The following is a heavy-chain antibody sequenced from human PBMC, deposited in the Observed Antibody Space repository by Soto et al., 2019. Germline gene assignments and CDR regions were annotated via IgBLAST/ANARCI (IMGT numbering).Heavy chain of an antibody. V-gene: IGHV4-4*02. D-gene: IGHD2-8*01. Sequence: QVQLQESGPGLVKPSGTLSLTCAVSGGSISSSNWWSWVRQPPGKGLAWIGEIHHSGSTNYHPSLKSRVTISIDKSKNQFSLKLGSVTAADTAVYYCARSVMVQGLGHFDYWGQGTLVTVSS. J-gene: IGHJ4*02. CDR1: GGSISSSNW. CDR3: ARSVMVQGLGHFDY. CDR2: IHHSGST.